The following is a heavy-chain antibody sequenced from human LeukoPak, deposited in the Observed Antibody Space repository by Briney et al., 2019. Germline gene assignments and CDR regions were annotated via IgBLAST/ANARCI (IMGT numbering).Heavy chain of an antibody. D-gene: IGHD3-3*01. CDR2: IDYSGST. CDR3: ARVLPLFDP. Sequence: SETLSLTCTVSGGSISSSSYYWGWIRQPPGKGLEWFGSIDYSGSTYYNPSLKSRVTISVDTSKNQFSLKLSSVTAADTAVYYCARVLPLFDPWGQGTLVTVSS. CDR1: GGSISSSSYY. J-gene: IGHJ5*02. V-gene: IGHV4-39*07.